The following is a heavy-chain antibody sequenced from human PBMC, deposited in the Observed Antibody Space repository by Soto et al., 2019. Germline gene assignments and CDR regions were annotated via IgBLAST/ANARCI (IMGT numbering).Heavy chain of an antibody. D-gene: IGHD1-26*01. CDR2: ISGSGGST. CDR3: AKDQSPVGALGFDY. J-gene: IGHJ4*02. V-gene: IGHV3-23*01. CDR1: GFTFSSYA. Sequence: LRLSCAASGFTFSSYAMSWVRQAPGKGLEWVSAISGSGGSTYYADSVKGRFTISRDNSKNTLYLQMNSLRAEDTAGYYCAKDQSPVGALGFDYWGQGTRVTVSS.